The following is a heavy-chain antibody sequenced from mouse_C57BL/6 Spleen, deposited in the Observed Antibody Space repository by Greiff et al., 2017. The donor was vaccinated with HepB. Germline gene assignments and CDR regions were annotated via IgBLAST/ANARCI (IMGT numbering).Heavy chain of an antibody. Sequence: EVQGVESVGCLVQPGASLRLSCAASVFTFPDYYMSWVRQPPGKAPEWLALIRNKANGYTTEYTASVKGRFTISRDNSQNILYLQMNTLRAEDSATYYCVNAPLPDYYAMRRWCEGTSATDSS. CDR2: IRNKANGYTT. V-gene: IGHV7-4*01. J-gene: IGHJ4*01. CDR3: VNAPLPDYYAMRR. CDR1: VFTFPDYY.